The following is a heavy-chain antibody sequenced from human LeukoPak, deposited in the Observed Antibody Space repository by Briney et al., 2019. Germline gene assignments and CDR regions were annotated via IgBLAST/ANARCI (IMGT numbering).Heavy chain of an antibody. CDR3: AKAPGVFCSGGTCFSYWYFDL. CDR2: IYSGGST. D-gene: IGHD2-15*01. V-gene: IGHV3-53*05. J-gene: IGHJ2*01. CDR1: GFTVSSNY. Sequence: GGSLRLSCAASGFTVSSNYMSWVRQAPGKGLEWGSVIYSGGSTYYADSVKGRFTISRDNSKNTLYLQMNSLRPEDTALYYCAKAPGVFCSGGTCFSYWYFDLWGRGTLVTVSS.